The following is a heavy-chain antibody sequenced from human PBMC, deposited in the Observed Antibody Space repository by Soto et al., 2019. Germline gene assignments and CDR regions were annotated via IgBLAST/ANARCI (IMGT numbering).Heavy chain of an antibody. Sequence: GGSLRLSCAASGFTFSSYGIHWVRQAPGKGLEWVAVISYDGSNKYYADSVKGRFTISRDNSKNTLYPQMNSLRAEDTAVYYCTVGYSYGFPFDYWGQGTLVTVSS. CDR1: GFTFSSYG. CDR3: TVGYSYGFPFDY. D-gene: IGHD5-18*01. V-gene: IGHV3-30*03. CDR2: ISYDGSNK. J-gene: IGHJ4*02.